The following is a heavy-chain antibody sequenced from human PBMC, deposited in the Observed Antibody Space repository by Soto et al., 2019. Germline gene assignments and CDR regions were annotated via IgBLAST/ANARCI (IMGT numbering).Heavy chain of an antibody. CDR1: GFTFSNYA. D-gene: IGHD5-12*01. V-gene: IGHV3-23*01. CDR2: ISGSGGST. J-gene: IGHJ4*02. Sequence: EVHLLESGGGLVQPGGSLRLSCATSGFTFSNYALNWVRQAPGKGLEWVSGISGSGGSTYYSDAVQGRFTISRDNSRNTVYMQMNCLRAGDTAVYYCAKGVRDGYNSPIDYWGQGTLVTVSS. CDR3: AKGVRDGYNSPIDY.